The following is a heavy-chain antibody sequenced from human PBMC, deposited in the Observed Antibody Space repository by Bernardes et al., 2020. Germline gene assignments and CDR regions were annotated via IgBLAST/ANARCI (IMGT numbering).Heavy chain of an antibody. CDR1: GGSISSSNW. J-gene: IGHJ1*01. CDR3: ARALAVAEGGTAEYFQH. Sequence: SETLSLTCAVSGGSISSSNWWSWVRQPPGKGLEWIGEIYHSGSTNYNPSLKSRVTISVDKSKNQFSLKLSSVTAADTAVYYCARALAVAEGGTAEYFQHWGQGTLVTVSS. CDR2: IYHSGST. V-gene: IGHV4-4*02. D-gene: IGHD6-19*01.